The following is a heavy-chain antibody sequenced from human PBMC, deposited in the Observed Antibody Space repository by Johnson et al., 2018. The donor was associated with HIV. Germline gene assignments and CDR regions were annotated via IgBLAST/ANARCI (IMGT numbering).Heavy chain of an antibody. CDR2: ISGSGGST. Sequence: QVQLVESGGGLVQPGGSLRLSCAASGFTFSSYAMHWVRQALGKGLEYVSAISGSGGSTYYADSVKGRFTISRDNSKNTLSLKMNSLRAEDTAVYYCAKDLRSGYYYAVSFDIWGQGTMVTVSS. CDR1: GFTFSSYA. D-gene: IGHD3-22*01. J-gene: IGHJ3*02. CDR3: AKDLRSGYYYAVSFDI. V-gene: IGHV3-64*04.